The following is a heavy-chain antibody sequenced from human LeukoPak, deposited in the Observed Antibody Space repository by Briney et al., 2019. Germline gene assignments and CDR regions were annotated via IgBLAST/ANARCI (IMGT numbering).Heavy chain of an antibody. V-gene: IGHV4-34*01. CDR3: ASLGSGSYSRQNWYLDL. Sequence: SETLSLTCAVYGGSFSGYYWSWIRQPPGKGLEWIGEVNQSGSTNYNPSLKSRVSISVDTSKNQFSLKLSSVTAADTAVYYCASLGSGSYSRQNWYLDLWGRGTLVTVSS. J-gene: IGHJ2*01. CDR2: VNQSGST. CDR1: GGSFSGYY. D-gene: IGHD3-10*01.